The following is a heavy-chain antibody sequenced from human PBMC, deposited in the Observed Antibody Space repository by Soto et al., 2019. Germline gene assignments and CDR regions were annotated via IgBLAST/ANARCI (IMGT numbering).Heavy chain of an antibody. Sequence: EVQLLESGGGWVQPGGSLRLSCAASGFTFSSYAMSWVRQAPGKGVEWVSAISGSGGTTYYADSVKGRFTFSRDNSKNTLYLQMNSLRAEDTAVYYCAKTANGWFSAFDIWGQGTMVTVSS. CDR2: ISGSGGTT. J-gene: IGHJ3*02. CDR1: GFTFSSYA. D-gene: IGHD6-19*01. V-gene: IGHV3-23*01. CDR3: AKTANGWFSAFDI.